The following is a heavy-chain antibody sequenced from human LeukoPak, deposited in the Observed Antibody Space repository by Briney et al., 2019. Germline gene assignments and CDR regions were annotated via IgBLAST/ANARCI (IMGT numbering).Heavy chain of an antibody. V-gene: IGHV1-18*04. CDR3: AYCSSTSCYAGGPSY. CDR2: ISAYNGNT. J-gene: IGHJ4*02. CDR1: GYTFTGYY. Sequence: ASVKVSCKASGYTFTGYYMHWVRQAPGQGLEWMGWISAYNGNTNYAQKLQGRVTMTTDTSTSTAYMELRSLRSDDTAVYYCAYCSSTSCYAGGPSYWGQGTLVTVSS. D-gene: IGHD2-2*01.